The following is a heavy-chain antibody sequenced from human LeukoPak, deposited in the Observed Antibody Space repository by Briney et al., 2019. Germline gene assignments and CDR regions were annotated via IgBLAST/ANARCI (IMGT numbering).Heavy chain of an antibody. CDR3: ARSGGIVVVPAAQYYYYYYMDV. CDR2: IYHSGST. Sequence: SETLSLTCTVSGYSISSGYYWGWIRQPPGKGLEWIGSIYHSGSTYYNPSLKSRVTISVDTSKNQFSLMLSSVTAADTAVYYCARSGGIVVVPAAQYYYYYYMDVWGKGTTVTVSS. CDR1: GYSISSGYY. D-gene: IGHD2-2*01. V-gene: IGHV4-38-2*02. J-gene: IGHJ6*03.